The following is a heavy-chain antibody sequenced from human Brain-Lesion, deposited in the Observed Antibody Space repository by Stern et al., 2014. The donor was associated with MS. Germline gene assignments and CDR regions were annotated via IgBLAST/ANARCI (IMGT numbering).Heavy chain of an antibody. J-gene: IGHJ4*02. Sequence: QAQLEQSGAEVKKPGASVKVSCKVSGYTLTELSMHWVRQAPRKGLEWMGGFDPEVGETIYTQKFQGRVTMTEDTSTDTGYMELSSLRSEDTAVYYCATLSPGAGGNYYRHFDYWGQGTLVTVSS. CDR1: GYTLTELS. CDR2: FDPEVGET. CDR3: ATLSPGAGGNYYRHFDY. V-gene: IGHV1-24*01. D-gene: IGHD1-26*01.